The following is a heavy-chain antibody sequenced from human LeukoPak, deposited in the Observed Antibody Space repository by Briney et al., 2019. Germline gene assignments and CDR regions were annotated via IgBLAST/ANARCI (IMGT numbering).Heavy chain of an antibody. D-gene: IGHD3-10*01. V-gene: IGHV4-31*03. Sequence: TQSLPRSVAGGPLSRGDSFGNSSRLLPGKGLEYIENIFHDESPYSSPSLKSRLTVSADTSKTQSSPMLSSVTAADTAISYCARGGKMVRGITRKVLDYWGPGILVTVSS. CDR3: ARGGKMVRGITRKVLDY. J-gene: IGHJ4*02. CDR1: GGPLSRGDSF. CDR2: IFHDESP.